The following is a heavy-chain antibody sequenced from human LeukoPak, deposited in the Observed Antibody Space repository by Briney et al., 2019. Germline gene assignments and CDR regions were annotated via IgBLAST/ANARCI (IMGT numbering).Heavy chain of an antibody. CDR2: IYYGGST. CDR1: GFSISSYY. CDR3: ARSRLQGYYYRSGSYRNWFDP. V-gene: IGHV4-59*12. D-gene: IGHD3-10*01. Sequence: SETLSLTCTVSGFSISSYYWSWIRQPPGKGLEWMGNIYYGGSTNYNASLKSGVIISVDTTTNNFSLKLSPVTAAATAVYDCARSRLQGYYYRSGSYRNWFDPWGQGALVTVSP. J-gene: IGHJ5*02.